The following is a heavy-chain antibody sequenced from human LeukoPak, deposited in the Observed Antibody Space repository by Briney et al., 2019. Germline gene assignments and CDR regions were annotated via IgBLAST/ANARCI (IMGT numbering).Heavy chain of an antibody. J-gene: IGHJ5*02. D-gene: IGHD3-22*01. CDR3: ARFPYYDSSGAPRTP. CDR1: GFPFSSYA. Sequence: GGSLRLSCAASGFPFSSYAMTWVRQAPGKGLVWVSRMNSDGSSTSYADSVKGRFTISRDNAKNTLYLQMNSLRAEDTAMYYCARFPYYDSSGAPRTPWGQGTLVTVSS. V-gene: IGHV3-74*01. CDR2: MNSDGSST.